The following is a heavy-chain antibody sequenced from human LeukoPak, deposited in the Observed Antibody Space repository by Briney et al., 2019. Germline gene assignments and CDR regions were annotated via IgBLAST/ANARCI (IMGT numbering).Heavy chain of an antibody. Sequence: SETLSLTCTVSGGSNSSSSYYWGWIRQPPGQGLEWIGSIYYSGSTYYNPSLKSRVTISVDTSKNQFSLKLSSVTAADTAVYYCARDGARQQLANYYYYYGMGVWGQGTTVTVSS. J-gene: IGHJ6*02. D-gene: IGHD6-13*01. CDR2: IYYSGST. V-gene: IGHV4-39*07. CDR3: ARDGARQQLANYYYYYGMGV. CDR1: GGSNSSSSYY.